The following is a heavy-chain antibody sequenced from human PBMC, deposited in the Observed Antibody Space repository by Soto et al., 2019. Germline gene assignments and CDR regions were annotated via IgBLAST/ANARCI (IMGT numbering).Heavy chain of an antibody. D-gene: IGHD3-22*01. Sequence: GGSLRLSCAASGFTFSSYAMSWVRQAPGKGLEWVSAISGSGGSTYYADSVKGRFTISRDNSKNTLYLQMNSLRAEDTAVYYCATKKPPRVIVVASKPQYYFDYWGKGTLVTVSS. CDR1: GFTFSSYA. CDR3: ATKKPPRVIVVASKPQYYFDY. V-gene: IGHV3-23*01. CDR2: ISGSGGST. J-gene: IGHJ4*02.